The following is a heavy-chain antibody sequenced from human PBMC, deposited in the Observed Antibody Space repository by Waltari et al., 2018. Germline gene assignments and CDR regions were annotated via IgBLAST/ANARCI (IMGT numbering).Heavy chain of an antibody. CDR3: AHSHDGSSSWYAALSY. D-gene: IGHD6-13*01. J-gene: IGHJ4*02. V-gene: IGHV4-34*01. CDR1: GGSFSGYY. CDR2: INHSGST. Sequence: QVQLQQWGAGLLKPSETLSLTCAVYGGSFSGYYWSWIRQPPGKGLEWIGEINHSGSTNYNPSLKSRVTISVDTSKNQFSLKLSSVTAADTAVYYCAHSHDGSSSWYAALSYWGQGTLVTVSS.